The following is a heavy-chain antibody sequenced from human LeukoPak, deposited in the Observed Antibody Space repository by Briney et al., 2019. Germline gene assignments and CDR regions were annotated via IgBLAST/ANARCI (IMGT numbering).Heavy chain of an antibody. CDR3: ARKVSWYFNL. J-gene: IGHJ2*01. V-gene: IGHV3-74*01. D-gene: IGHD6-6*01. CDR2: INSDGSNT. CDR1: GFTSSSYW. Sequence: GGSLRLSCAASGFTSSSYWMHRVRQAPGKGLVWVSRINSDGSNTTFADSVKGRFTISRDNAKNTLYLQMNSLRAEDTAVYYCARKVSWYFNLWGRGTLVTVSS.